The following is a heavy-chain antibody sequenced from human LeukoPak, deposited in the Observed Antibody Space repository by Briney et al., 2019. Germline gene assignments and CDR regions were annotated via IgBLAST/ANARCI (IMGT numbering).Heavy chain of an antibody. V-gene: IGHV1-18*01. CDR1: GYTFTSYD. CDR2: ISAYNGNT. J-gene: IGHJ4*02. D-gene: IGHD3-3*01. Sequence: ASVKVSCKASGYTFTSYDMSWVRQAPGQGLEWMGWISAYNGNTNYAQKLQGRVTMTTDTSTSTAYMELRSLRSDDTAVYYCPRVPPRRITIFGVVHSANFYFDYWGQGTLVTVSS. CDR3: PRVPPRRITIFGVVHSANFYFDY.